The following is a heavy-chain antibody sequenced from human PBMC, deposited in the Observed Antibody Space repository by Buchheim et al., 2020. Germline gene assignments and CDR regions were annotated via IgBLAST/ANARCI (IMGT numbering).Heavy chain of an antibody. CDR1: GGSISSGDYY. D-gene: IGHD6-25*01. Sequence: QVQLQESGPGLVKPSQTLSLPCTVSGGSISSGDYYWSWIRQPPGKGLVWIGYIYYSGSTYYNPSLNSRLTISVDTSKNQFSLKLSSGTAADTAVYYCARDHRLVTSRLYYYGMDVWGQGTT. CDR3: ARDHRLVTSRLYYYGMDV. V-gene: IGHV4-30-4*01. CDR2: IYYSGST. J-gene: IGHJ6*02.